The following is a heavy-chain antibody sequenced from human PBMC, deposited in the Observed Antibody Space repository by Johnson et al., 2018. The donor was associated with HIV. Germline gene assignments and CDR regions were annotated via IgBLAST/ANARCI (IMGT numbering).Heavy chain of an antibody. V-gene: IGHV3-43D*03. J-gene: IGHJ3*02. CDR3: TTQQRADAFDI. D-gene: IGHD6-13*01. CDR2: ISWDGNST. CDR1: GFTFDDYA. Sequence: VQLVESGGVVVQPGGSLRLSCAVSGFTFDDYAMHWVRQAPGKGLEWVSLISWDGNSTYYADSVKGRFTISRENSENSLYLQLNSLKTEDTAVYYCTTQQRADAFDIWGQGTMVTVSS.